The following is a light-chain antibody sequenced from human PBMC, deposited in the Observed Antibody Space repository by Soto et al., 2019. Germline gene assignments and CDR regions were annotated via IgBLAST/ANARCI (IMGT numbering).Light chain of an antibody. J-gene: IGKJ1*01. CDR3: QQHSHWPPWT. CDR1: QNVRTF. V-gene: IGKV3-11*01. Sequence: EVVLTQSPATLSLSPGERVTLSCRASQNVRTFLDWYQQKPGQAPRLLIYAASNRATGIPARFSGSGSGTDFTLTISSLEPEDFAVYYCQQHSHWPPWTFGQGTRVE. CDR2: AAS.